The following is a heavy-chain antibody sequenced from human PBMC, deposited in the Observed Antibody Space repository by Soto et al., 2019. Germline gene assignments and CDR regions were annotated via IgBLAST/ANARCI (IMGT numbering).Heavy chain of an antibody. J-gene: IGHJ4*02. D-gene: IGHD3-22*01. CDR3: ARISRDSSGYYYNY. CDR2: LFSNDEK. CDR1: GFSLSNARMG. Sequence: QVTLKESGPVLVKPTETLTLTCTVSGFSLSNARMGVSWIRQPPGTALEWLAHLFSNDEKSYSTSLKSRLTLSKDTSKSQVVLTMTNMDPVDTATYYCARISRDSSGYYYNYWGQGTLGTVSS. V-gene: IGHV2-26*01.